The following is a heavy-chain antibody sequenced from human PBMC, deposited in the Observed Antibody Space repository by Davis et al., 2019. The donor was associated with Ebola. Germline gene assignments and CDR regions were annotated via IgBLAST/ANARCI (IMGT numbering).Heavy chain of an antibody. V-gene: IGHV3-21*01. CDR2: ISSSSSYI. Sequence: GESLKISCAASGFTFSSYSMNWVRQAPGKGLEWVSSISSSSSYIYYADSVKGRFTISRDNAKNSLYLQMNSLRAEDTAVYYCARGGTGAPSAFDIWGQGTMVTVSS. J-gene: IGHJ3*02. D-gene: IGHD1-1*01. CDR3: ARGGTGAPSAFDI. CDR1: GFTFSSYS.